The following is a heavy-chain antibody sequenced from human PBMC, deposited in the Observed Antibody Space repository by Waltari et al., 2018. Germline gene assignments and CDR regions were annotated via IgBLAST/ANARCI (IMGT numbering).Heavy chain of an antibody. J-gene: IGHJ4*02. CDR3: ARDSFYGGNLYYFDY. Sequence: EVQLVESGGGLVKPGGSLSLSCAAYGFTFVSYSIQWVRQAPGKGLEWVSSISSSSSYIYYADSVKGRFTISRDNAKNSLYLQMNSLRAEDTAVYYCARDSFYGGNLYYFDYWGQGTLVTVSS. CDR2: ISSSSSYI. V-gene: IGHV3-21*01. CDR1: GFTFVSYS. D-gene: IGHD4-17*01.